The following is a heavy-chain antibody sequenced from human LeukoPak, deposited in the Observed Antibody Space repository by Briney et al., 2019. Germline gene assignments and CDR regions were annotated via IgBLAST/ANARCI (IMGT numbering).Heavy chain of an antibody. J-gene: IGHJ4*02. CDR2: INPSSGTT. Sequence: ASVKVSCKPSGYTFTTYYMHWVRQAPGQGLEWMGIINPSSGTTNYAQKFQGRVTMTRDTSTTTLYMELSSLRSEDTAVYYCARGRPGSGWSFDYWGQGTLVTVSS. V-gene: IGHV1-46*01. D-gene: IGHD6-19*01. CDR1: GYTFTTYY. CDR3: ARGRPGSGWSFDY.